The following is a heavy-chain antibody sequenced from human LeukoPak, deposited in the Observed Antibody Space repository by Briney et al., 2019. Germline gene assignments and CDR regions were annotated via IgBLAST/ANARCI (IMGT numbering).Heavy chain of an antibody. J-gene: IGHJ4*02. CDR2: ISSSGITI. Sequence: HAGGSLRLSCAASGFTFSSYEMNWVRQAPGKGLEWVSYISSSGITIYYADSVKGRFTISRDNAKNSLYLQMNSLRAEDTAVYYCASASFLGELSPIDYWGQGTLVTVSS. V-gene: IGHV3-48*03. CDR1: GFTFSSYE. CDR3: ASASFLGELSPIDY. D-gene: IGHD3-16*02.